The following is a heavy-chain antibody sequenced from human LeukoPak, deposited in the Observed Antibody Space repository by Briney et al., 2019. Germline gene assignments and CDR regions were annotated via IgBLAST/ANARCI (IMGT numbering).Heavy chain of an antibody. Sequence: GGSLRLSCAASGFTVSSNYMNWVRQAPGKGLEWLSYISSRSSTIYYADSVKGRFTISRDNPKNSLYLQMNSLRAEDTAVYYCARAIGVGSCSSASCYYFDYRGQGTLVTVSS. CDR2: ISSRSSTI. CDR3: ARAIGVGSCSSASCYYFDY. V-gene: IGHV3-48*01. CDR1: GFTVSSNY. D-gene: IGHD2-2*01. J-gene: IGHJ4*02.